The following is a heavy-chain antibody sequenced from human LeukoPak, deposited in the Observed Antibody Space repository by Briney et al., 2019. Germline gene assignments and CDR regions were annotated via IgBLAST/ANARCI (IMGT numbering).Heavy chain of an antibody. CDR3: ARGSTRVLRFLEWLPEFDY. Sequence: GSLRLSCVASGFTFSSYWMSWVRQAPGKGLEWVANIKQDGSEKYYVDSVKGRFTISRDNAKNSLYLQMNSLRAEDTAVYYCARGSTRVLRFLEWLPEFDYWGQGTLVTVSS. CDR2: IKQDGSEK. V-gene: IGHV3-7*01. CDR1: GFTFSSYW. D-gene: IGHD3-3*01. J-gene: IGHJ4*02.